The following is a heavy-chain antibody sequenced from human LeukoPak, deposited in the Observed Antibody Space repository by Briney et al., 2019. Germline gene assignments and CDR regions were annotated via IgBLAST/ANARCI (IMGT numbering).Heavy chain of an antibody. Sequence: SETLSLTCTVSGGSISSYYWSWIRQPPGKGLEWIGYIYYSGSTNYNPSLKSRVTISVDTSKNQFSLKLSSVTAADTAVYYCARVPRRNWFDPWGQGTLVTVSS. CDR1: GGSISSYY. J-gene: IGHJ5*02. CDR3: ARVPRRNWFDP. CDR2: IYYSGST. V-gene: IGHV4-59*01.